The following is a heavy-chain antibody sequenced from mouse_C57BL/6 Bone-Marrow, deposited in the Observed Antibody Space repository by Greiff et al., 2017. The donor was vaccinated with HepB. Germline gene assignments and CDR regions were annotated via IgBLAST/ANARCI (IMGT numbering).Heavy chain of an antibody. CDR2: INPSSGYT. CDR3: ARSFDYDGGFAY. D-gene: IGHD2-4*01. Sequence: VQLQQSGAELARPGASVKMSCKASGYTFTSYTMHWVKQRPGQGLEWIGYINPSSGYTKYNQKFKDKATLTADKSSSTAYMQLSSLTSEDSAVYYCARSFDYDGGFAYWGQGTLVTVSA. CDR1: GYTFTSYT. V-gene: IGHV1-4*01. J-gene: IGHJ3*01.